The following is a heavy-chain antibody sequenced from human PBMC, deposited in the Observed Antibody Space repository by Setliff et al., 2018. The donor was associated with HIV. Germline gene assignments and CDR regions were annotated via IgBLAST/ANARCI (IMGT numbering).Heavy chain of an antibody. J-gene: IGHJ2*01. CDR3: ARQHAPYCGSSGYNPNWYFAL. V-gene: IGHV1-3*01. Sequence: ASVKVSCKASGYTFTNYAIHWVRQAPGQRLERMGWINAGNGDTKYSQKFQGRVTITTDTSASTAYMELNSLSSEDTAVYYCARQHAPYCGSSGYNPNWYFALGGRGTL. D-gene: IGHD3-22*01. CDR1: GYTFTNYA. CDR2: INAGNGDT.